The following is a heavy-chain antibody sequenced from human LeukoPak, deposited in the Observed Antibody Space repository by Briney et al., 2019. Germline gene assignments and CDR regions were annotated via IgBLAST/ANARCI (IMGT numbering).Heavy chain of an antibody. V-gene: IGHV2-5*01. CDR3: AHRSLPAAAISNWFDP. J-gene: IGHJ5*02. CDR2: IYWNDDK. CDR1: GFSPSTSGVG. D-gene: IGHD2-2*01. Sequence: SGPTLVKPTQTLTLTCTFSGFSPSTSGVGVGWIRQPPGKALEWLALIYWNDDKRYSPSLKSRLTITKDTSKNQVVLTMTNMDPVDTATYYCAHRSLPAAAISNWFDPWGQGTLVTVSS.